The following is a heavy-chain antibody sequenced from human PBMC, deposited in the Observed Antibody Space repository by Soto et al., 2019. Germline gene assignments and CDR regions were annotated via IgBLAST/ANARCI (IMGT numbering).Heavy chain of an antibody. Sequence: ASVKVSCKXSGYTFTSYGISWVRQAPGQGLEWMGWISAYNGNTNYAQKLQGRVTMTTDTSTSTAYMELRSLRSDDTAVYYCAGDEDGYNYRYWGQGTLVTVSS. CDR1: GYTFTSYG. CDR3: AGDEDGYNYRY. CDR2: ISAYNGNT. D-gene: IGHD5-12*01. J-gene: IGHJ4*02. V-gene: IGHV1-18*04.